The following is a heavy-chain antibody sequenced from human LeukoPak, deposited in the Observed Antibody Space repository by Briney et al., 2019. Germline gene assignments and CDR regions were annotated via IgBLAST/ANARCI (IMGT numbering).Heavy chain of an antibody. V-gene: IGHV1-8*01. Sequence: APVKVSCKASGYTFTSYDINWVRQATGQGLEWMGWMNPNSGNTGYAQKFQGRVTMTRNTSISTAYMELSSLRSEDTAVYYCARGRYSSSWYEGIDAFDIWGQGTMVTVSS. CDR2: MNPNSGNT. CDR3: ARGRYSSSWYEGIDAFDI. J-gene: IGHJ3*02. CDR1: GYTFTSYD. D-gene: IGHD6-13*01.